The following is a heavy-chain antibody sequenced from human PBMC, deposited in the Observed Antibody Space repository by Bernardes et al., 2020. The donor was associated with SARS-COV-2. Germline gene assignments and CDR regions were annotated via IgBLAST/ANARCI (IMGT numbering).Heavy chain of an antibody. J-gene: IGHJ4*02. CDR3: ARGRGSGCLDS. Sequence: ASMKVSCRASGYSFTGYNIHWIRQAPGQGPEWLGWINPSSGGTSYGQKFQGRVTLTRDTSISTVYMELNSLTSDDTAMYLCARGRGSGCLDSWGQGSLVTVSS. CDR2: INPSSGGT. CDR1: GYSFTGYN. V-gene: IGHV1-2*02. D-gene: IGHD6-19*01.